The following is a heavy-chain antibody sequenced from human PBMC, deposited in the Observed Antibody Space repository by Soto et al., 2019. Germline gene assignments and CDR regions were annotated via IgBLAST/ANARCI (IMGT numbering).Heavy chain of an antibody. CDR1: GYTFTSYD. Sequence: ASVKVSCKDSGYTFTSYDINWVRQATGQGLEWMGWMNPNSGNTGYAQKFQGRVTMTRNTSISTAYMELCSLRSEATAAYYCAREQVIATPLLGYWGQGTLVTVS. D-gene: IGHD2-21*01. CDR3: AREQVIATPLLGY. V-gene: IGHV1-8*01. CDR2: MNPNSGNT. J-gene: IGHJ4*02.